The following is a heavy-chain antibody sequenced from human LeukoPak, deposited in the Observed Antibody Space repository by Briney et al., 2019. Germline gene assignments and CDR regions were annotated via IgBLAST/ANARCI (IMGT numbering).Heavy chain of an antibody. CDR2: IYTSGST. CDR1: GGSISSYY. V-gene: IGHV4-4*09. CDR3: ARGYGGDYYYWTS. J-gene: IGHJ6*03. Sequence: SETLSLTCTVSGGSISSYYWSWIRQPPGKGLVWIGYIYTSGSTNYNPSLKSRVTISVDTSKNQFSLKLSSVTAADTAVYYCARGYGGDYYYWTSGAKGPRSPSP. D-gene: IGHD5-18*01.